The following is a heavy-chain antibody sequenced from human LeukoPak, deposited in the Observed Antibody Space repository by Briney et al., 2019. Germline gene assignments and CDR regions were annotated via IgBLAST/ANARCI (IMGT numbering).Heavy chain of an antibody. CDR1: GFAFSRYW. V-gene: IGHV3-23*01. CDR2: ISGSVGST. D-gene: IGHD2-2*01. Sequence: GGSPRLSCAASGFAFSRYWMSGVRQAPGKGVEWVSAISGSVGSTYYADSVKGGFTIPRHNSKNTLYLQRNRLRAEDTAGYYCAKDAKYHLPSYYFDYWGQATLVTVSS. CDR3: AKDAKYHLPSYYFDY. J-gene: IGHJ4*02.